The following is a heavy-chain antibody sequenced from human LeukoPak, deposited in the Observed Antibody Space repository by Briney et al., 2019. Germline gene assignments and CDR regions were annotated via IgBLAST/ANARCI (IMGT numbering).Heavy chain of an antibody. V-gene: IGHV4-4*09. CDR2: IYTSGST. D-gene: IGHD6-19*01. CDR3: ARIAVAGQRWFDP. Sequence: SETLSLTCTVSGGSISSYYWSWIRQPPGKGLEWIGYIYTSGSTNYNPSLKSRVTISVDTSKNQFSLKLSSVTAADTAVYYCARIAVAGQRWFDPWGQGTLITVSS. CDR1: GGSISSYY. J-gene: IGHJ5*02.